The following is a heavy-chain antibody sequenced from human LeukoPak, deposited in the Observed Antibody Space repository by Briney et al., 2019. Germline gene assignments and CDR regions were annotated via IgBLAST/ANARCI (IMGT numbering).Heavy chain of an antibody. CDR3: ARDLGSRGGYFSGY. CDR1: GYTFPAYY. J-gene: IGHJ4*02. Sequence: ASVKVSCMASGYTFPAYYIHWVRQAPGQGREWMGWINPNSGRTNSAQKFQGRVTMTRDTSITTTYMEVGRLTSDDTAVYYCARDLGSRGGYFSGYWGQGTLVSVSS. CDR2: INPNSGRT. D-gene: IGHD2-15*01. V-gene: IGHV1-2*02.